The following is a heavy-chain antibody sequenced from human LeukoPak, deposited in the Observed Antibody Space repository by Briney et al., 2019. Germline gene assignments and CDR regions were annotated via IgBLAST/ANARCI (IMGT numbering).Heavy chain of an antibody. CDR1: GGSFSGNY. CDR3: AREYTTSSTAFDI. Sequence: SETLSLTCAVYGGSFSGNYWSWIRQPPGKGLEWIGEINHSGNTNYHPSLKSRVTISVDTSKNQFSLKLGSVTAADTAVHYCAREYTTSSTAFDIWGQGTMVTVSS. J-gene: IGHJ3*02. CDR2: INHSGNT. V-gene: IGHV4-34*01. D-gene: IGHD6-6*01.